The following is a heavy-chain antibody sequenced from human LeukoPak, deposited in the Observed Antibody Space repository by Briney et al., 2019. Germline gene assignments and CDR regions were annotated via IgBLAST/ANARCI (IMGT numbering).Heavy chain of an antibody. J-gene: IGHJ3*02. Sequence: GGSLRLSCAASGFTFRSYGIHWVRRAPGKGLEWVSTIGSGRVYYADSVKGRFTISRDDSKNTLFLLMNILRAEDTAIYYCWKDSFSHNGIFDALDIWGQGTLVTVSS. CDR3: WKDSFSHNGIFDALDI. D-gene: IGHD2-8*01. CDR2: IGSGRV. V-gene: IGHV3-23*01. CDR1: GFTFRSYG.